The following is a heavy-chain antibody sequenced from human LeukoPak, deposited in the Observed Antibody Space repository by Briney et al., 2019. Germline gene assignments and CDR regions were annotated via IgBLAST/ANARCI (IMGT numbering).Heavy chain of an antibody. CDR3: ARVGLELTRLYDY. V-gene: IGHV1-2*02. CDR2: INPNSGGT. CDR1: GYTFTGYY. J-gene: IGHJ4*02. Sequence: ASVKVSCKASGYTFTGYYMHWVRQAPGQGLEWMGWINPNSGGTNYAQKFQGRVTMTRDTSISTAYMELSRLRSDDTAVYYCARVGLELTRLYDYWGQGTLVTVSS. D-gene: IGHD1-7*01.